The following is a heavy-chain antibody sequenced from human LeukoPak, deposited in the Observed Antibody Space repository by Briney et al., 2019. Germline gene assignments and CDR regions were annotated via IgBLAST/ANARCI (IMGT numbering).Heavy chain of an antibody. CDR3: AREVRDGYNYAPWFDY. CDR1: GFTFSSYA. D-gene: IGHD5-24*01. J-gene: IGHJ4*02. Sequence: RTGGSLRLSCAASGFTFSSYAMSWVRQAPGKGLEWVSAISGSGGSTYYADSVKGRFTISRDNSKNTLYLQMNSLRAEDTAVYYCAREVRDGYNYAPWFDYWGQGTLVTVSS. CDR2: ISGSGGST. V-gene: IGHV3-23*01.